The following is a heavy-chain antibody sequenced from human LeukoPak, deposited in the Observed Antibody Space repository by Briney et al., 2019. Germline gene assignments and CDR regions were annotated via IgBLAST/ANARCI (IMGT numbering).Heavy chain of an antibody. CDR2: ISGRSGST. Sequence: QTGGSLRLSCAASGFIFSNYAMYWVRQAPGKGLEWVSAISGRSGSTYYADSVKGRFTISRDSSKNTLYLQMNSLRADDTAVHYCAKWGDYDVLTGYYVSDFWGQGTLVTVSS. D-gene: IGHD3-9*01. CDR1: GFIFSNYA. V-gene: IGHV3-23*01. J-gene: IGHJ4*02. CDR3: AKWGDYDVLTGYYVSDF.